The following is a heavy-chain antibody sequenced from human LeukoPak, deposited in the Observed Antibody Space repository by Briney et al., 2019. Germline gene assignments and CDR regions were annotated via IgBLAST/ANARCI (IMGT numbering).Heavy chain of an antibody. V-gene: IGHV3-15*01. CDR1: GITFSSAE. CDR2: IKSKIDGGTT. Sequence: KTGGSLRLSCAASGITFSSAEMMWVRQAPGKGLEWVGRIKSKIDGGTTDYAAPVKERFTISRDDSKTLFFLQMHSQNPEDTAVYYCSTPLVHVAQPGYWGQGTLVTVSS. J-gene: IGHJ4*02. D-gene: IGHD2-21*01. CDR3: STPLVHVAQPGY.